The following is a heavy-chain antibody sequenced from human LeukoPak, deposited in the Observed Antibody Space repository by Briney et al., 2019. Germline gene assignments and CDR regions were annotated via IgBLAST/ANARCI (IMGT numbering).Heavy chain of an antibody. CDR1: GXXXXXXA. V-gene: IGHV1-69*10. Sequence: ASVKVSCKASGXXXXXXAXXWVRQAXGXXXXXXXXXIPILGIANYAQKFQGRVTITADKSTSTAYMELSSLRSEDTAVYYCAREARSSPDTMFDPWGQGTLVTVSS. D-gene: IGHD6-6*01. J-gene: IGHJ5*02. CDR2: XIPILGIA. CDR3: AREARSSPDTMFDP.